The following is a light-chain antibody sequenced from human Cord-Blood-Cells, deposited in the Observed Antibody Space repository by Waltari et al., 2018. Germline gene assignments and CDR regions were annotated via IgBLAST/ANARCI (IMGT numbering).Light chain of an antibody. Sequence: SYELTQPSSVSVSPGQTARSTCSGDVLGKKYARWFQQKPGQAPVLVIYKDSERPSGSPERFSGYRSGTPFTLTTRGAQDEDEADYYCYSAADNNPWVVGGGTKLPGL. CDR2: KDS. CDR3: YSAADNNPWV. CDR1: VLGKKY. J-gene: IGLJ3*02. V-gene: IGLV3-27*01.